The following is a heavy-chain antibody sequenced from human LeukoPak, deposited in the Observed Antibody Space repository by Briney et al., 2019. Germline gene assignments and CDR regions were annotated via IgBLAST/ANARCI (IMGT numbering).Heavy chain of an antibody. CDR1: GFTFSGYT. D-gene: IGHD2-21*02. J-gene: IGHJ4*02. V-gene: IGHV3-73*01. Sequence: GGSLRLSCAASGFTFSGYTIHWVRQASGKGLEWVGHIRTKANNYATDYDASVKGRFTISRDDSKNTAFLQMNSLKTEDTAVYYCNRHDALPGDYWGQGTQVTVSS. CDR3: NRHDALPGDY. CDR2: IRTKANNYAT.